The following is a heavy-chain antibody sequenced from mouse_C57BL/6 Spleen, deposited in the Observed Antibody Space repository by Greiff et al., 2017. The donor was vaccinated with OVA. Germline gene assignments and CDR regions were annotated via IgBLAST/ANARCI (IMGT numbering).Heavy chain of an antibody. CDR3: TRAAGHYYGGRPWFGY. V-gene: IGHV1-15*01. CDR1: GYTFTDYE. J-gene: IGHJ3*01. CDR2: IDPETGGT. Sequence: QVHVKQSGAELVRPGASVTLSCKASGYTFTDYEMHWVKQTPVHGLEWIGAIDPETGGTAYNQKFKGKATLTADKSSSTAYMKLRSLTSEDSAVYYCTRAAGHYYGGRPWFGYWGQGTLVTVAA. D-gene: IGHD1-2*01.